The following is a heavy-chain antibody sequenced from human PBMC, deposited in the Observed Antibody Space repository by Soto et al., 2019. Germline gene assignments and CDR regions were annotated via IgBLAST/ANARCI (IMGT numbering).Heavy chain of an antibody. CDR2: IYYSGST. D-gene: IGHD3-22*01. V-gene: IGHV4-61*01. CDR1: GGSVSNGKYY. CDR3: ARWDWGYYYDSSGQYYFDY. J-gene: IGHJ4*02. Sequence: VQLQGSGPGTVKPLETLFPNFPVSGGSVSNGKYYWSWVRQPPRKGLEWIGDIYYSGSTNYNPSLKSRVTISVDTSKNQFSLKLSSVTAADTAVYYCARWDWGYYYDSSGQYYFDYWGQGTLVTVSS.